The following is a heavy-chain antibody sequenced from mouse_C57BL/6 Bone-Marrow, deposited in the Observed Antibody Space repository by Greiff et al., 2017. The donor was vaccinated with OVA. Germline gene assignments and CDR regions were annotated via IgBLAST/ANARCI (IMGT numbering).Heavy chain of an antibody. J-gene: IGHJ1*03. CDR2: IYPGSGNT. Sequence: VQLQQSGAELVRPGASVKLSCKASGYTFTDYYINWVKQRPGQGLEWIGRIYPGSGNTYYNEKFKGKATLTAEKSSSTAYMQLSSLTSEDSAVYFCAVNYYCGSYGGYFDVWGTGTSVTVSS. V-gene: IGHV1-76*01. D-gene: IGHD1-1*01. CDR3: AVNYYCGSYGGYFDV. CDR1: GYTFTDYY.